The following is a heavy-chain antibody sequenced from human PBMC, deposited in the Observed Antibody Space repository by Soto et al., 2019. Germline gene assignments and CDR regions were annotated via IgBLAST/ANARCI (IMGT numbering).Heavy chain of an antibody. CDR3: ARRSAVAGTDYYYGMDV. CDR1: GYSFTSYW. D-gene: IGHD6-19*01. CDR2: IDPSDSYT. V-gene: IGHV5-10-1*01. J-gene: IGHJ6*02. Sequence: PGESLKISCKGSGYSFTSYWISWVRQMPGKGLEWMGRIDPSDSYTNYSPSFQGHVTISADKSISTAYLQWSSLKASDTAMYYCARRSAVAGTDYYYGMDVWGQGTTVTVSS.